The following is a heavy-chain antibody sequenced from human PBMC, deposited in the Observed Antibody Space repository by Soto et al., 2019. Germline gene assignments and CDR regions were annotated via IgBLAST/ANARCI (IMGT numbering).Heavy chain of an antibody. Sequence: VQLQESGPGLVRPSQTLSLSCTVSGGSIRSDGYYWSWIRQHPGKGLEWVGYIYHSGSTYNNPSLKSRINISLDTSKNQFSLKVMSVTAADTAVYYCARIVGFGDFYYYVDVWGKGTTVTV. CDR3: ARIVGFGDFYYYVDV. D-gene: IGHD3-10*01. V-gene: IGHV4-31*03. CDR1: GGSIRSDGYY. J-gene: IGHJ6*03. CDR2: IYHSGST.